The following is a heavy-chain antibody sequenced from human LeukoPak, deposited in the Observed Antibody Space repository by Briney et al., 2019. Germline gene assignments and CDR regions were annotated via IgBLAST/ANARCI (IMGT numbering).Heavy chain of an antibody. J-gene: IGHJ6*03. Sequence: GGSLRLSCAASGFSFADYAMHWVRQAPGKGLEWVSGISWKSDTITYGDSVKGRFTVSRDNAENSLYLQMHSLRVEDTALYYCVKGLGNYYGSNSKTYYYYYMDVWGKGTTVTVSS. CDR1: GFSFADYA. D-gene: IGHD3-10*01. CDR3: VKGLGNYYGSNSKTYYYYYMDV. V-gene: IGHV3-9*01. CDR2: ISWKSDTI.